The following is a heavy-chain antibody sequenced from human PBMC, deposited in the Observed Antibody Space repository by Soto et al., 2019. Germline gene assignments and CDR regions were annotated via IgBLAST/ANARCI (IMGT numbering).Heavy chain of an antibody. J-gene: IGHJ4*02. CDR2: MNPNSGNT. CDR1: GYTFTSYD. CDR3: ARTQIFGVVIRVFTRHGTKYYFDY. D-gene: IGHD3-3*01. Sequence: GASVKVSCKASGYTFTSYDINWVRQATGQGLEWMGWMNPNSGNTGYAQKFQGRVTMTRNTSISTAYMELSSLRSEDTAVYYCARTQIFGVVIRVFTRHGTKYYFDYWGQGTLVTVSS. V-gene: IGHV1-8*01.